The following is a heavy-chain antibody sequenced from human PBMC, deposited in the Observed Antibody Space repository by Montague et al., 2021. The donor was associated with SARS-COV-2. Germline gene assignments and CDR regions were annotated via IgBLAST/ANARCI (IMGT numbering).Heavy chain of an antibody. V-gene: IGHV4-59*01. D-gene: IGHD3-10*01. CDR3: ARLRGGRRLMDY. J-gene: IGHJ4*02. Sequence: SETLSLTCTVSGGSINNYYWGWIRQPPGKALEYIAHISEIGSTHRNPALKSRVTISVDPSRNQFYLDVNSVTAADTAVYYCARLRGGRRLMDYWGQGTLVTVPS. CDR1: GGSINNYY. CDR2: ISEIGST.